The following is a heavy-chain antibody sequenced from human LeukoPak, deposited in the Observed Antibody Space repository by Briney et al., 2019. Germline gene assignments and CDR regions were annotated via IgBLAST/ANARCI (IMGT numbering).Heavy chain of an antibody. Sequence: GGSLRLSCAVSGFTFSDYSMNWVRQAPGKGLEWVSSISSSSTYIYYTDSLKGRFTISRDNAKNSLYLQMNSLRPEDTAVYYCARGPLGSGISLFDPWGQGTLVTVSS. CDR2: ISSSSTYI. V-gene: IGHV3-21*06. D-gene: IGHD3-10*01. CDR1: GFTFSDYS. J-gene: IGHJ5*02. CDR3: ARGPLGSGISLFDP.